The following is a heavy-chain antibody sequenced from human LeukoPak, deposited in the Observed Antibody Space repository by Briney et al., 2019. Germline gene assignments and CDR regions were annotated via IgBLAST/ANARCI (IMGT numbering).Heavy chain of an antibody. D-gene: IGHD2-2*01. CDR2: IYYSGST. J-gene: IGHJ4*02. CDR3: ATTSLAYCSSTSCHSFDY. V-gene: IGHV4-39*07. CDR1: GGSISSSSYY. Sequence: PSETLSLTCTVSGGSISSSSYYWGWIRQPPGKGLEWIGSIYYSGSTYYNPSLKSRVTISVDTSKNQFSLKLSSVTAADTAVYYCATTSLAYCSSTSCHSFDYWGQGTLVTVSS.